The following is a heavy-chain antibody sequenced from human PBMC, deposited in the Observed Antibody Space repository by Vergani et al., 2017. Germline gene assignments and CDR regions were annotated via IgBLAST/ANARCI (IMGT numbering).Heavy chain of an antibody. D-gene: IGHD2-21*02. V-gene: IGHV3-30*02. Sequence: QVQLVESAGGVVQPGGSLRLSCAASGFTFSNFGMHWIRQAPGKGLEWLAYIVKDGINTRYRDAVKCRFTVSRDNSKDILYLQMDSLRSEDTALYYCAKYLRDSTDGLPDSWGPGTLVIVSS. J-gene: IGHJ4*02. CDR2: IVKDGINT. CDR1: GFTFSNFG. CDR3: AKYLRDSTDGLPDS.